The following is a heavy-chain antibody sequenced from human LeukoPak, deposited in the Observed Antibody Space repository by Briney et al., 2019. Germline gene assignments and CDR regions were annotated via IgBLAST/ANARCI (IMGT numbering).Heavy chain of an antibody. V-gene: IGHV1-8*03. CDR1: GYTFTSYD. D-gene: IGHD5-12*01. J-gene: IGHJ4*02. CDR3: ARGLVSGDVNYFDY. CDR2: MNPNSGNT. Sequence: ASVKVSCKASGYTFTSYDINWVRQATGQGLEWMGWMNPNSGNTGYAQKFQGRVTITRNTSISTAYMELSSLRSEDTAVYYCARGLVSGDVNYFDYWGQGTLVTVSS.